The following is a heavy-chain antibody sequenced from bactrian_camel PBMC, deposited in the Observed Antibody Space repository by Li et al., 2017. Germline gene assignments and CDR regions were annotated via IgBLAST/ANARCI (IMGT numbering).Heavy chain of an antibody. Sequence: QLVESGGGSVQAGGSLRLSCTASGDTGSGLCMAWFRQAPGKEREGVAAIDTDGSTNYADSVQGRFTISRDNRKNTLYLQMNSLKPEDTAMYYCAAGHVSVPWSRARPLATKNYNYWGQGTQVTVS. J-gene: IGHJ4*01. CDR1: GDTGSGLC. CDR2: IDTDGST. V-gene: IGHV3S55*01. D-gene: IGHD3*01. CDR3: AAGHVSVPWSRARPLATKNYNY.